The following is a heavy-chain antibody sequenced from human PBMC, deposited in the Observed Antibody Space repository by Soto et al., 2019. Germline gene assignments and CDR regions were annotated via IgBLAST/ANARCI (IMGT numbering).Heavy chain of an antibody. Sequence: SETLSLTCTVSGGSISSGGYHWSWIRQHPGKGLEWIGYIYYSGSTYYNPSLKSRATISVDTSKNQFSLKLSSVTAADTALYYCAREIKRGPSGGFDYWGQGTLVT. CDR2: IYYSGST. CDR1: GGSISSGGYH. D-gene: IGHD2-15*01. CDR3: AREIKRGPSGGFDY. V-gene: IGHV4-31*03. J-gene: IGHJ4*02.